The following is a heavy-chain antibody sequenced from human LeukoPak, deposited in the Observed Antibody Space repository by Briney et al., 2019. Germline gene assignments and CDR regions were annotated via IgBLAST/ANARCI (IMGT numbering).Heavy chain of an antibody. CDR1: GGSISNNY. V-gene: IGHV4-59*12. J-gene: IGHJ4*02. CDR2: FYNSGST. CDR3: AGAEPRGIIWHPY. Sequence: PSEILSLTCTVSGGSISNNYWTWIRQPPGKGLEWIGYFYNSGSTNYNPSLKSRVTISVDTSKNQFSLELSSVTAADTAVYYCAGAEPRGIIWHPYWGQGTLVTVSS.